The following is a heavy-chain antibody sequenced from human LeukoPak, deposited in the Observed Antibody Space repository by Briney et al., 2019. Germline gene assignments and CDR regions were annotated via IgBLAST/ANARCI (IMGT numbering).Heavy chain of an antibody. D-gene: IGHD4-17*01. CDR2: ISGGGETT. V-gene: IGHV3-23*01. CDR1: VLTFNKYA. Sequence: RGSLRLSCAASVLTFNKYAMNWVRQAPGKGLEGVSSISGGGETTYYADSAKGRFTISRDNSQNTLYLQMNSLRAEDTAVYYCARDYADYVGYFFFDYWGQGTLVTVSS. J-gene: IGHJ4*02. CDR3: ARDYADYVGYFFFDY.